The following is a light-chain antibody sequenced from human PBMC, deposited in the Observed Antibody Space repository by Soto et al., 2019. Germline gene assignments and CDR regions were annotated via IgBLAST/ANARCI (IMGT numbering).Light chain of an antibody. CDR2: DND. J-gene: IGLJ2*01. CDR3: ATWDSGLSAVL. V-gene: IGLV1-51*01. CDR1: SSNIGSNF. Sequence: QSVLTQPPSVSAAPGQKVTISCSGSSSNIGSNFVSWYQQLPGTAPKLLIYDNDKRPSGIPDRFSGSQSGTSATLGITGLQTGDEADYYCATWDSGLSAVLFGGRTKLTVL.